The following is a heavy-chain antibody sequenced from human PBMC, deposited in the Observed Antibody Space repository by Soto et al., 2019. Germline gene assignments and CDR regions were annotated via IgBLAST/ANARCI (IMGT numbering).Heavy chain of an antibody. Sequence: PSETLSLTCSVSGDSINSDKYYWGWIRQPPGKGLEWIGSIYYRGSTYYNPSLKTRVTISVDTSKNQFSLKLSSVTAADTAVYYCAGPVVADTDPPGYWFDPCGEGTLVTVSS. CDR3: AGPVVADTDPPGYWFDP. J-gene: IGHJ5*02. CDR1: GDSINSDKYY. D-gene: IGHD2-15*01. CDR2: IYYRGST. V-gene: IGHV4-39*01.